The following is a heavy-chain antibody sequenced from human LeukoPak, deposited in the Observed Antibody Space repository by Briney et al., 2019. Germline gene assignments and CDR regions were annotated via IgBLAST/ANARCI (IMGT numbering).Heavy chain of an antibody. CDR1: GFTFSSYG. V-gene: IGHV3-30*18. CDR3: AKIAVAGTGY. Sequence: GGSLRLSCAASGFTFSSYGMHWVREALGKGLEWVAVISYVGSNKYYADSVKGRFTISRDNSKNTLYLQMNSLRAEDTAVYYCAKIAVAGTGYWGQGTLVTVSS. J-gene: IGHJ4*02. D-gene: IGHD6-19*01. CDR2: ISYVGSNK.